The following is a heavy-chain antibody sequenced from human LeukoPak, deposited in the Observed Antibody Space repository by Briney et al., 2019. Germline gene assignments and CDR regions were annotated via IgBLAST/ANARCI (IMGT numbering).Heavy chain of an antibody. V-gene: IGHV4-59*01. D-gene: IGHD5-12*01. CDR2: IDKGGST. J-gene: IGHJ4*02. Sequence: SETLSLTCTVSGGSISNFYWSWIRQPPGKGLEWIGYIDKGGSTNFNPSLESRGNISVDTSKNQFSLKLSSVTAADTAVYYCARSLGSGYDNFDYWGQGTLVTVSS. CDR3: ARSLGSGYDNFDY. CDR1: GGSISNFY.